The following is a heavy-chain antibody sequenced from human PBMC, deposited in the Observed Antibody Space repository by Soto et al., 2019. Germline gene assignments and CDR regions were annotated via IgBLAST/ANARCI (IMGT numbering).Heavy chain of an antibody. CDR1: GGSISSSSYY. Sequence: SETLSLTCTVSGGSISSSSYYWGWIRQPPGKGLEWIGSIYYSGSTYYNPSLKSRVTISVDTSKNQFSLKLSSVTAADTAVYYCARQRTNNFDYWGQGTLVTVSS. J-gene: IGHJ4*02. CDR3: ARQRTNNFDY. V-gene: IGHV4-39*01. CDR2: IYYSGST.